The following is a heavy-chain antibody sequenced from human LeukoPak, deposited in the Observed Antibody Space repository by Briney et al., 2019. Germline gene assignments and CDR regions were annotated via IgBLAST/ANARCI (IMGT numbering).Heavy chain of an antibody. J-gene: IGHJ4*02. CDR2: IQNSGSNE. CDR1: GFTFSSYG. Sequence: GGSLRLSCAASGFTFSSYGMHWVRQAPGKGLEWVAYIQNSGSNEQYADSVKGRFSISRDNAKNILYLQMNSLIAEDTAVYYFARDWYHAIDYWGQGTLVTVSS. D-gene: IGHD2-2*01. CDR3: ARDWYHAIDY. V-gene: IGHV3-30*02.